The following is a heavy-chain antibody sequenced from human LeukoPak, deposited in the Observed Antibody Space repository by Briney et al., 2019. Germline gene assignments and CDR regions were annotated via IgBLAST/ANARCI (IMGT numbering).Heavy chain of an antibody. CDR2: ISGSGGST. Sequence: GGSLRLSCAASGFTFSSYGMSGVRQAPGKGLEWVSAISGSGGSTYYADSVKGRFTISRDNAKNSLYLQMNSLRAEDTAVYYCARVLGAPIPAAAMDYWGQGTLVTVSS. CDR3: ARVLGAPIPAAAMDY. V-gene: IGHV3-23*01. J-gene: IGHJ4*02. D-gene: IGHD2-2*01. CDR1: GFTFSSYG.